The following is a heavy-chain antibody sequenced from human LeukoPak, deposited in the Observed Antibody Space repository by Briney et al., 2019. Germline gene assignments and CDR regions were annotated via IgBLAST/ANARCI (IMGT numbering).Heavy chain of an antibody. CDR1: GFTFISYS. CDR2: MSSSSSYI. D-gene: IGHD3-16*01. J-gene: IGHJ4*02. CDR3: ARDRADYVWGSPIEY. Sequence: GGSLRLSCAASGFTFISYSMTWVRQAPGKGLEWVSSMSSSSSYIYYADSVKGRFTISIDNAKNSLYLQMNSLRAEDTAVYYCARDRADYVWGSPIEYWGQGTLVTVSS. V-gene: IGHV3-21*01.